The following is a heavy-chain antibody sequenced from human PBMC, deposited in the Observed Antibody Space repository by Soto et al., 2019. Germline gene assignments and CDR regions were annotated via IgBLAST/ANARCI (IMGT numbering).Heavy chain of an antibody. CDR1: GGSISSSPYY. CDR2: IYYNGNT. J-gene: IGHJ4*02. V-gene: IGHV4-39*01. CDR3: ARHGPLTNNWNQLNC. Sequence: QLQLQESGPGLVKPSETLSLTCTVSGGSISSSPYYWAWIRQPPGKGLQWIGNIYYNGNTFYNPSLRSSVTISIDTSKSQFSLGLSAVTASDTAVYYCARHGPLTNNWNQLNCWGQGTLVTVSS. D-gene: IGHD1-1*01.